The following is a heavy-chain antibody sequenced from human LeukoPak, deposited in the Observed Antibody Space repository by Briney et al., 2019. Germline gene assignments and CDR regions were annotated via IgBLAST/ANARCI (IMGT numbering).Heavy chain of an antibody. Sequence: SETLSLTCTVSGGSISNYYWSWIRQPPGKGLEWIGYIYYSGSGNYNPSLKSRVTISVDTSKNQFSLKLSSATAADTAVYYCARGPPSFDYWGQGTLVTVSS. J-gene: IGHJ4*02. CDR1: GGSISNYY. V-gene: IGHV4-59*01. CDR2: IYYSGSG. CDR3: ARGPPSFDY.